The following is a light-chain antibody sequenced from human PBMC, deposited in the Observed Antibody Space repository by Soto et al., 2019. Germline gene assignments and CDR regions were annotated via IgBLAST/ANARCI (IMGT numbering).Light chain of an antibody. CDR2: SAS. J-gene: IGKJ4*01. CDR1: LDIRGY. CDR3: QQLDRYPFT. V-gene: IGKV1-9*01. Sequence: DIQLTQSPSFLSASVGDRVTITCRASLDIRGYLAWYQQKPGKVPRLLIYSASTLQSGVPSRFRGSGSGTEFTLTISSLQPEDFASYYCQQLDRYPFTFGGGTKVDIK.